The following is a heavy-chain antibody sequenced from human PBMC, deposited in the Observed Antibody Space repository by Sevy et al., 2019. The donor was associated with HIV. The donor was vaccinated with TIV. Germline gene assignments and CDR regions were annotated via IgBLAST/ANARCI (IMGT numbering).Heavy chain of an antibody. V-gene: IGHV1-18*01. J-gene: IGHJ5*02. CDR2: ISAYNGNT. D-gene: IGHD6-13*01. Sequence: ASVKVSCKASGYTFTSYGISWVRQAPGQGLEWMGWISAYNGNTNYAQKLQGRVTMTTDTSTSTAYMELRSLGSDDTAVYYCARDWTNSSSWYGGRWFDPWGQGTLVTVSS. CDR1: GYTFTSYG. CDR3: ARDWTNSSSWYGGRWFDP.